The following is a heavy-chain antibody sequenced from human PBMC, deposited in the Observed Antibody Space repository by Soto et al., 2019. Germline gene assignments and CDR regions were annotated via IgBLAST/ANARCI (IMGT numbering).Heavy chain of an antibody. CDR1: GFTFSTDW. J-gene: IGHJ5*02. CDR2: IKQDGSEQ. V-gene: IGHV3-7*01. Sequence: EVQLVESGGGLVQPGGSLRLSCAASGFTFSTDWMGWVRQAPGKGLECVANIKQDGSEQYHVDSVKGRFTISRDNANNFLYLKMDTPRAEDTTVYYCGNVVAWGCFDPGGQGTLVIVSS. D-gene: IGHD7-27*01. CDR3: GNVVAWGCFDP.